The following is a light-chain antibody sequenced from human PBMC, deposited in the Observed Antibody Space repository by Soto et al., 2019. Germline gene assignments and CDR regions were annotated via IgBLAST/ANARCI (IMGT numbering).Light chain of an antibody. Sequence: DSVLTGCPPTLSLSPGRTATRSCRASQSVSRYLAWYQQKAGKAPRLLIYEGSNRATGIPTRFRGSGSGTDSTLPISGLEPEDFEVYYCRQRSNQPWTFGQGTKVDIK. CDR1: QSVSRY. J-gene: IGKJ1*01. CDR3: RQRSNQPWT. V-gene: IGKV3-11*01. CDR2: EGS.